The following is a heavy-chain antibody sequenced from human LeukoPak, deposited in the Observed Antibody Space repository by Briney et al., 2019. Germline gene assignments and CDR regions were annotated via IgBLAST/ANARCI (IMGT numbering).Heavy chain of an antibody. CDR1: GFTFSSCA. V-gene: IGHV3-23*01. CDR3: AKDLTYYDILTGYYIYPLGY. CDR2: ISGSGGST. D-gene: IGHD3-9*01. J-gene: IGHJ4*02. Sequence: QTGGSLRLSCAASGFTFSSCAMSWVRQAPGKGPEWVSAISGSGGSTYYADSVKGRFTISRDNSKNTLYLQMNSLRAEDTAVYYCAKDLTYYDILTGYYIYPLGYWGQGTLVTVSS.